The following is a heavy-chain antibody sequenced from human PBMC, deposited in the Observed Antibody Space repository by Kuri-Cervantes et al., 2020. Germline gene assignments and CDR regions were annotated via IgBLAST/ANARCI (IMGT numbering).Heavy chain of an antibody. J-gene: IGHJ4*02. D-gene: IGHD5-12*01. CDR2: ISSSGSTI. V-gene: IGHV3-48*03. Sequence: GGSLRLSCAASGFTFSSYEMNWVRQAPGKGLEWVSYISSSGSTIYYADSVKGRFTISRDNAKNSLYLQMNSLRAEDTAVYYCARGGGYDSPSFDYWGQGTLVTVSS. CDR1: GFTFSSYE. CDR3: ARGGGYDSPSFDY.